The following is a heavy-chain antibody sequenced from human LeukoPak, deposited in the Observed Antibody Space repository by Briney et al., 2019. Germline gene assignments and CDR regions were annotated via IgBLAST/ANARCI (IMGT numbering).Heavy chain of an antibody. CDR3: ARSSYSSSWYNAFDI. CDR2: INMSGSA. D-gene: IGHD6-13*01. V-gene: IGHV4-4*07. Sequence: SETLSLTCTVSGGSISSYYWSWIRQPAAKGLEWIGRINMSGSADYNASLESRVTMSVDTSKNQFSLKLSSVTAADTAVYYCARSSYSSSWYNAFDIWGQGTMVTVSS. CDR1: GGSISSYY. J-gene: IGHJ3*02.